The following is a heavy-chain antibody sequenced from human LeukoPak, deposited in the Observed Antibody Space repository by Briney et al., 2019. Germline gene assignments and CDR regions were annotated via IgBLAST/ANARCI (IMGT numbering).Heavy chain of an antibody. CDR3: ARQEYCSGGSCYTWFDP. CDR1: GYSINNYW. CDR2: IYPADSDI. Sequence: GESLKISCKGSGYSINNYWIGWVRQMPGKGLEWMGIIYPADSDIRYSPSFQGQVTISADKSISTAYLQWSSLRASDTAMYYCARQEYCSGGSCYTWFDPWGQGTLVTVSS. D-gene: IGHD2-15*01. J-gene: IGHJ5*02. V-gene: IGHV5-51*01.